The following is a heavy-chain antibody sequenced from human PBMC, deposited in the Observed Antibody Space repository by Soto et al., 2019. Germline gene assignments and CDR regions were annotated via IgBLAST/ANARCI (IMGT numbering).Heavy chain of an antibody. CDR2: ISPSSGGA. CDR3: ARALRLSGNGMDV. J-gene: IGHJ6*02. CDR1: GYTFSDFY. D-gene: IGHD3-10*01. Sequence: QVQMVQSGPEMKKPGASVKVSCKASGYTFSDFYIHWVRQAPGQGLEWMGWISPSSGGANYAQKFQGRVTLTRDTSINTAYMELSRLRSDDTALYYCARALRLSGNGMDVWGQGTTVTVSS. V-gene: IGHV1-2*02.